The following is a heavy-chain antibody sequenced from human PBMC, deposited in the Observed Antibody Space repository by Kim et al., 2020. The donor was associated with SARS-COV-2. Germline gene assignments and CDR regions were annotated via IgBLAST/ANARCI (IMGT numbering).Heavy chain of an antibody. CDR3: ARDARGVLWFGGLYYSMGA. CDR2: ISSSSSYI. V-gene: IGHV3-21*01. CDR1: GFTFSSYS. J-gene: IGHJ6*01. D-gene: IGHD3-10*01. Sequence: GGSLRLSCAASGFTFSSYSMNWVRQAPGKGLEWVSSISSSSSYIYYADSVTGRFTISRDNAKNSLYLQMNRLRAEDTAVCYCARDARGVLWFGGLYYSMGAWGEGATVTPSS.